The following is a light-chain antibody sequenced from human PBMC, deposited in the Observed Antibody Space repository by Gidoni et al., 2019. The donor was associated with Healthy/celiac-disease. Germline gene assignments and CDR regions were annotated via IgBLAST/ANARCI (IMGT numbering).Light chain of an antibody. CDR3: QQRSNWPPT. J-gene: IGKJ4*01. Sequence: DIVLTQSPATLSLSPGDRATLSCRASQSVSSYLAWYQHKPGQAPRLLIYDASNRATGIPARFSGSGSGTDFTLTISSLEPEDFAVYYCQQRSNWPPTFGGGTKVEIK. CDR1: QSVSSY. V-gene: IGKV3-11*01. CDR2: DAS.